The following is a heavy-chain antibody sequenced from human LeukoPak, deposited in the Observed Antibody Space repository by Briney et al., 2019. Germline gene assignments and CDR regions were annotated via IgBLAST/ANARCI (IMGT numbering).Heavy chain of an antibody. CDR2: IIPIFGTA. CDR1: GGTFSSYA. Sequence: SSVKVSCKASGGTFSSYAISWVRQAPGQGLEWMGGIIPIFGTANYAQKFQGRVTITTDESTSTAYMELSSLRSEDTAVYYCARIQVVPAATPTYNWFDPWGQGTLVTVSS. J-gene: IGHJ5*02. D-gene: IGHD2-2*01. CDR3: ARIQVVPAATPTYNWFDP. V-gene: IGHV1-69*05.